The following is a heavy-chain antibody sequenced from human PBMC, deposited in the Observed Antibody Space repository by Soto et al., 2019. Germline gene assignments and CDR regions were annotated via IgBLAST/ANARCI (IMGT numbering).Heavy chain of an antibody. D-gene: IGHD3-22*01. CDR1: GDTFSIYS. V-gene: IGHV1-69*13. CDR3: ARGSNYYDSSGYYHQFDY. Sequence: GASVKVSCKASGDTFSIYSISWVRQAPGQGLEWMGGIIPLFGTANYAQKFQGRVTITADESTRTAYMELSSLRSEDTAVYYCARGSNYYDSSGYYHQFDYWGQGTLVTVSS. J-gene: IGHJ4*02. CDR2: IIPLFGTA.